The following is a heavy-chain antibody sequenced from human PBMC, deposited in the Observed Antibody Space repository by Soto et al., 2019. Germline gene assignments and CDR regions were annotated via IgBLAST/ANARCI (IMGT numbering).Heavy chain of an antibody. CDR3: ARGNFVDFVDYYMDV. CDR1: GYTFTSYG. J-gene: IGHJ6*03. V-gene: IGHV1-8*02. Sequence: ASVKVSCKASGYTFTSYGISWVRQAPGQGLEWMGWMNANSGNTGYAQKFQGRVTMTRNTSISTAYMELSSLRSEDTAVYYCARGNFVDFVDYYMDVWGKGTTVTVSS. D-gene: IGHD3-3*01. CDR2: MNANSGNT.